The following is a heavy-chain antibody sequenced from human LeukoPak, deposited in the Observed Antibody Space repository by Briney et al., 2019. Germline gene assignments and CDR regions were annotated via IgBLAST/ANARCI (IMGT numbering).Heavy chain of an antibody. CDR1: GGSFSGCY. CDR3: ARGSYYDSSGYYRRRPKYFQH. Sequence: SETLSLTCVVYGGSFSGCYWSWIRQPPGKGLEWIGEINHSGSTNYNPSLKSRVTISVDTSKNQFSLKLRSVTAADTAVYYCARGSYYDSSGYYRRRPKYFQHWGQGTLVTVSS. J-gene: IGHJ1*01. V-gene: IGHV4-34*01. CDR2: INHSGST. D-gene: IGHD3-22*01.